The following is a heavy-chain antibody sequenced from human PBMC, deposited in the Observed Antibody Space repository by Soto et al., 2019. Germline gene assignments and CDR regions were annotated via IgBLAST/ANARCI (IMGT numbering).Heavy chain of an antibody. CDR2: ISAYNGNT. V-gene: IGHV1-18*01. CDR1: GYTFTSYG. Sequence: GASVKVSCKASGYTFTSYGISWVRQAPGQGLEWMGWISAYNGNTNYAQKLQGRVTMTTDTSTSTAYMELRSLRSDDTAVYYCARIPRVGPRRYYDIFSGNSLDYCSTHVSCQATALTV. D-gene: IGHD3-9*01. CDR3: ARIPRVGPRRYYDIFSGNSLDYCSTHV. J-gene: IGHJ6*02.